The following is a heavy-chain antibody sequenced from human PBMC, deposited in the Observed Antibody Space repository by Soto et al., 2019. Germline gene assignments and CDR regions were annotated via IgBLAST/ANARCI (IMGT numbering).Heavy chain of an antibody. CDR2: ISGSGGST. Sequence: PGGSLRLSCAASGFTFSSYAMSWVRQAPGKGLEWVSAISGSGGSTYYADSVKGRFTISRDNSKNTLYLQMNSLRAEDTAVYYCAKDLGGYDWRNYCGMDFWGQGTMVTVSS. V-gene: IGHV3-23*01. CDR3: AKDLGGYDWRNYCGMDF. J-gene: IGHJ6*02. CDR1: GFTFSSYA. D-gene: IGHD5-12*01.